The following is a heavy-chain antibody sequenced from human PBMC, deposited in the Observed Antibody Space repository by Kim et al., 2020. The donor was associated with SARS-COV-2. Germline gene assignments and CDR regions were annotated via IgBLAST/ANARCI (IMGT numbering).Heavy chain of an antibody. J-gene: IGHJ4*02. CDR3: AIYSSGGIFYFDY. CDR1: GGTFSSYA. CDR2: IIPIFGTA. Sequence: SVKVSCKASGGTFSSYAISWVRQAPGQGLEWMGGIIPIFGTANYAQKFQGRVTITADESTSTAYMELSSLRSEDTAVYCCAIYSSGGIFYFDYWGQGTLVTVSS. V-gene: IGHV1-69*13. D-gene: IGHD6-19*01.